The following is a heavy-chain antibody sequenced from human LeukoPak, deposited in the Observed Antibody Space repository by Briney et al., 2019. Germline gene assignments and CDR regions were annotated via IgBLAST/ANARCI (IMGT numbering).Heavy chain of an antibody. CDR1: GFTFSSYW. V-gene: IGHV3-7*01. CDR3: TRAGLLWFGESKSDY. J-gene: IGHJ4*02. Sequence: GGSLRLSCAASGFTFSSYWMNWARQAPGKGLEWVANINQDGGEKYYVDSVKGRFTISRDNAKNSLYLQMNSLRAEDTAVYYCTRAGLLWFGESKSDYWGQGTLVTVSS. D-gene: IGHD3-10*01. CDR2: INQDGGEK.